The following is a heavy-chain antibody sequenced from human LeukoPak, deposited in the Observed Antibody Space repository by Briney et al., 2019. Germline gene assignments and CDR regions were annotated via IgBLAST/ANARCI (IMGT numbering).Heavy chain of an antibody. CDR3: ARSGYDYVWGSYRLRRLVDY. J-gene: IGHJ4*02. V-gene: IGHV3-11*04. CDR2: ISSSGSTI. Sequence: PGGSLRLSCAAPGFTFSDYYMSWIRQAPGKGLEWVSYISSSGSTIYYADSVKGRFTISRDNAKNSLYLQMNSLRAEDTAVYYCARSGYDYVWGSYRLRRLVDYWGQGTLVTVSS. D-gene: IGHD3-16*02. CDR1: GFTFSDYY.